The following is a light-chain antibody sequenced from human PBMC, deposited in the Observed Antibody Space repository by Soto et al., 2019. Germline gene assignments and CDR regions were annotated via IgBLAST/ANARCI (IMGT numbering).Light chain of an antibody. CDR1: QSVRSSY. CDR2: NTS. Sequence: EIVLTQSPDTLSLSPGERATLSCRASQSVRSSYLAWYQQKLGQAPRLLIYNTSIRATGIPDRVSGSGSGTDFTLTISRLEPEDFAVYYCQQYGTSPLTFGGGTKVEI. CDR3: QQYGTSPLT. V-gene: IGKV3-20*01. J-gene: IGKJ4*01.